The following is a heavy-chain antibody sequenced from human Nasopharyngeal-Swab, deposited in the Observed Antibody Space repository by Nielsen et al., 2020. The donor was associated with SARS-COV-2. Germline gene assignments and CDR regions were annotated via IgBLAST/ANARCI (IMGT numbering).Heavy chain of an antibody. CDR3: ARETHDCSSTSCPPGC. CDR2: IIPIFGTA. V-gene: IGHV1-69*13. CDR1: GGTFSSYA. Sequence: SVKVSCKASGGTFSSYAISWVRQAPGQGLEWMGGIIPIFGTANYAQKFQGRVTITADESTSTAYMELSSLRSEDTAVYYCARETHDCSSTSCPPGCWGQGTLVTVSS. J-gene: IGHJ4*02. D-gene: IGHD2-2*01.